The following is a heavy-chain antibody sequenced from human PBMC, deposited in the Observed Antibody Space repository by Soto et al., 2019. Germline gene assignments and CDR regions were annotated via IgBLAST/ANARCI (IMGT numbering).Heavy chain of an antibody. V-gene: IGHV3-73*01. CDR1: GFTFGASA. CDR3: TRHLNDY. J-gene: IGHJ4*02. CDR2: IRSKVNSYAT. Sequence: GGSLRLSCAASGFTFGASAMHWVRQASGKGLEWVGRIRSKVNSYATAYAASVKGRFTVSRDDSKNTAYLQMNSLKTEDTAVYYCTRHLNDYWGQGTLVTVS.